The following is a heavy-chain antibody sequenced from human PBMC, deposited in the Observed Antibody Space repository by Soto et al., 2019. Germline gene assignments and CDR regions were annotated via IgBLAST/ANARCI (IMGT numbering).Heavy chain of an antibody. CDR3: ARAEGGYDFWSGYYKAANYYYYGMDV. J-gene: IGHJ6*02. D-gene: IGHD3-3*01. Sequence: SETLSLTCTVSGGSVSSGSYYWSWIRQPPGKGLEWIGYIYYSGSTNYNPSLKSRVTISVDTSKNQFSLKLSSVTAADTAVYYCARAEGGYDFWSGYYKAANYYYYGMDVWGQGTTVTVSS. CDR2: IYYSGST. CDR1: GGSVSSGSYY. V-gene: IGHV4-61*01.